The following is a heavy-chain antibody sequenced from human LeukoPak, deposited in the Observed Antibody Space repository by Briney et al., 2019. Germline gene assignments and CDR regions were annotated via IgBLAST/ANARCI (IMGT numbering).Heavy chain of an antibody. V-gene: IGHV3-11*04. CDR2: ISSSGSTI. CDR1: GFTFSDYY. Sequence: GGSLRLSCAASGFTFSDYYMSWIRQAPGKGLERVSYISSSGSTIYYADSVKGRFTISRDNAKNSLYLQMNSLRAEDTAVYYCARDGLLAAASFDYWGQGTLVTVSS. D-gene: IGHD6-13*01. J-gene: IGHJ4*02. CDR3: ARDGLLAAASFDY.